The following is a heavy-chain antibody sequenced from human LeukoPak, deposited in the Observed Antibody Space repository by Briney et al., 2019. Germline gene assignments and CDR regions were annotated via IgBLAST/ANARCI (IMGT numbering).Heavy chain of an antibody. V-gene: IGHV3-11*01. J-gene: IGHJ4*02. CDR3: AKDLFDVVVVAALY. CDR1: GFTFSDYY. D-gene: IGHD2-15*01. Sequence: KPGGSLRLSCAASGFTFSDYYMSWIRQAPGKGLEWVSYISSSGSAIYCADSVKGRFTISRDNSKNTLYLQMNSLRAEDTAVYYCAKDLFDVVVVAALYWGQGTLVTVSS. CDR2: ISSSGSAI.